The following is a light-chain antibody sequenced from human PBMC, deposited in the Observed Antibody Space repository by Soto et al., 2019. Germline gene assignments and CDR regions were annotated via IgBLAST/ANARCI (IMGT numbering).Light chain of an antibody. Sequence: EVVLTQSPGTLSFSPGERAARSCRASQSVSTSFLAWYQQKPGQAPRLLIYVAFSRATGIPDRFSGSGSGTDFTLTISRLEPEDFATYYCQQYNTYSTFGQGTKVDIK. V-gene: IGKV3-20*01. CDR2: VAF. CDR3: QQYNTYST. J-gene: IGKJ1*01. CDR1: QSVSTSF.